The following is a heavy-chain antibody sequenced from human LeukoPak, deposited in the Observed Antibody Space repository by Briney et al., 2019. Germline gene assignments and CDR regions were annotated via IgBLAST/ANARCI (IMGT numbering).Heavy chain of an antibody. J-gene: IGHJ4*02. CDR1: GYTFTNNY. CDR2: INPNRGDT. D-gene: IGHD4-17*01. V-gene: IGHV1-2*02. CDR3: TRDLLGFATTPLSD. Sequence: ASVKVSCKAAGYTFTNNYIHWVRQAPGHGLEWMGWINPNRGDTNYAQKFQGRVTETRDTSISTAFMELTRLTSDDTAVYYCTRDLLGFATTPLSDWGQGTLVTVSS.